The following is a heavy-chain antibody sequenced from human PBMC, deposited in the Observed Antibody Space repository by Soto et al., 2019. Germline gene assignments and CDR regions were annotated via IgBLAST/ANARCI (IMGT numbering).Heavy chain of an antibody. CDR2: ISSSGSTI. Sequence: PGGSLRLSCAASGFTFSDYYMSWIRQAPGKGLEWVSYISSSGSTIYYADSVKGRFTISRDNAKNSLYLQMNSLRAEDTAVYYCARDLLGNYYDSSGPQRGDYRGQGTLVTVSS. V-gene: IGHV3-11*01. CDR3: ARDLLGNYYDSSGPQRGDY. D-gene: IGHD3-22*01. J-gene: IGHJ4*02. CDR1: GFTFSDYY.